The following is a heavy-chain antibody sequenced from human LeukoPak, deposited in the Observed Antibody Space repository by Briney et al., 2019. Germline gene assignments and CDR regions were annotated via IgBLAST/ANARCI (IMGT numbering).Heavy chain of an antibody. J-gene: IGHJ4*02. CDR2: ISYDGSNK. CDR3: ARATDTAMVSFDY. V-gene: IGHV3-30-3*01. Sequence: PGGSLRLSCAASGFTFSSYAMSWVRQAPGKGLEWVAVISYDGSNKYYADSVKGRFTISRDKSKNTLYLQMNSLRAEDTAVYYCARATDTAMVSFDYWGQGTLVTVSS. D-gene: IGHD5-18*01. CDR1: GFTFSSYA.